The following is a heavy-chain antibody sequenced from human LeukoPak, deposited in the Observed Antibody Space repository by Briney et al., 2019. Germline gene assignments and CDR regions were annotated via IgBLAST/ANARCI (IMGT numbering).Heavy chain of an antibody. CDR1: GFTFSSYS. Sequence: GGSLRLSCAASGFTFSSYSMNWIRQAPGKGLEWVSYISSSGSTIYYADSVKGRFTISRDNAKNSLYLQMNSLRAEDTAVYYCARDGARYCSGGSCYPSYDYWGQGTLVTVSS. CDR2: ISSSGSTI. V-gene: IGHV3-48*04. D-gene: IGHD2-15*01. J-gene: IGHJ4*02. CDR3: ARDGARYCSGGSCYPSYDY.